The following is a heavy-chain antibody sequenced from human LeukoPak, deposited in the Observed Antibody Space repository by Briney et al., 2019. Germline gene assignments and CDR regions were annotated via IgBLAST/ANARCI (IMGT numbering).Heavy chain of an antibody. CDR1: GFTFSIYA. CDR2: ISLSAGST. J-gene: IGHJ4*02. V-gene: IGHV3-23*01. CDR3: AKDVSGWPNYFGY. Sequence: PGGSLRLSCAASGFTFSIYAMSWVRQAPGRGLEWVSTISLSAGSTYYADSVKGRFTISRDNSKNTLYLQMNSLRAEDTAVYYCAKDVSGWPNYFGYWGQGTLVTVSS. D-gene: IGHD6-19*01.